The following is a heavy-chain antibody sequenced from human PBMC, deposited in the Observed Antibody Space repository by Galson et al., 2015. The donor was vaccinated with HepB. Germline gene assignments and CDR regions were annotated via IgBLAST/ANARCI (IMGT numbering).Heavy chain of an antibody. Sequence: SLRLSCAASGFTFSSYSMNWVRQAPGKGLEWVSSISSSSSYIYYADSVKGRFTLSRDNAKNSLYLQMNSLRAEDTAVYYCARGDLIGYCSSTSCYTLGMDVWGQGTTVTVSS. CDR2: ISSSSSYI. V-gene: IGHV3-21*01. J-gene: IGHJ6*02. CDR3: ARGDLIGYCSSTSCYTLGMDV. CDR1: GFTFSSYS. D-gene: IGHD2-2*02.